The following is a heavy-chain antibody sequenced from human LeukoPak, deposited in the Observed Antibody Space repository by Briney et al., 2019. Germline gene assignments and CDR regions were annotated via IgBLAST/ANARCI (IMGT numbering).Heavy chain of an antibody. Sequence: GGSLRLSCAASVFTFDDYAMHWVRQAPGKGLEWVSLISGDGGSTYYADSVKGRFTISRDNSKNSLYLQMNSLRTEDTALYYCASTTNYDILTGYYIWGQGTLVTVSS. CDR3: ASTTNYDILTGYYI. V-gene: IGHV3-43*02. D-gene: IGHD3-9*01. CDR2: ISGDGGST. J-gene: IGHJ4*02. CDR1: VFTFDDYA.